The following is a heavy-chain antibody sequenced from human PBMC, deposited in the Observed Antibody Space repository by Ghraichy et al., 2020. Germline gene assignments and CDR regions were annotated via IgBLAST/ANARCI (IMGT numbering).Heavy chain of an antibody. CDR3: VRDAPFTTVWYFDL. CDR1: GGSINNGDYY. Sequence: SETLSLTCTVSGGSINNGDYYWSWIRQPPGKALEWIGYISSLTGSTYYNPSLRSRITISVDTSKQQFSLKLSSVTAADTAVYYCVRDAPFTTVWYFDLWGRGTLVTVSS. CDR2: ISSLTGST. V-gene: IGHV4-30-4*01. J-gene: IGHJ2*01. D-gene: IGHD4-17*01.